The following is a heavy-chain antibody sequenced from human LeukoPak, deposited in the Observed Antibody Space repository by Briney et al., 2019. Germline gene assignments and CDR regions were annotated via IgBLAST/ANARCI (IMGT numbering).Heavy chain of an antibody. CDR1: GGSISSGGYY. D-gene: IGHD2-21*01. CDR2: IYYSGST. Sequence: PSETLSLTCTVSGGSISSGGYYWSWIRQHKGRGREWIVYIYYSGSTYDNPSIKSRITIAVYTKKNQFSLKLSSVTAADTAVYYCARESVIVRNLDYWGQGTLVTVSS. CDR3: ARESVIVRNLDY. V-gene: IGHV4-31*03. J-gene: IGHJ4*02.